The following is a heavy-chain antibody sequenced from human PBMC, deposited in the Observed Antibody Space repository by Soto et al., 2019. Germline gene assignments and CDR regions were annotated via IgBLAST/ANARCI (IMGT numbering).Heavy chain of an antibody. D-gene: IGHD3-10*01. CDR3: ARVNGEDYFDY. CDR2: IYYSGST. V-gene: IGHV4-59*01. J-gene: IGHJ4*02. Sequence: SETLSLTCTVSGGSISSYYLSWIRQPPGKGLEWIGYIYYSGSTNYNPSLKSRVTISVDTSKNQFSLKLSSVTAADTAVYYCARVNGEDYFDYWGQGTLVTVYS. CDR1: GGSISSYY.